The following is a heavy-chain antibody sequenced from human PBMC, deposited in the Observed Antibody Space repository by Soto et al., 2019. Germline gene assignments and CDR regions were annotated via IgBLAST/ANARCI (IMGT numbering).Heavy chain of an antibody. CDR2: VSGSGDST. Sequence: EVQLLESGGGLAQPGGSLRLSCAASAFTFSSYAMSWVRQAPGKGLEWVSAVSGSGDSTYYADSVKGRFTISRDNSKNTLYLQMNSLRAEDTAVYYCAKGRASDCPGCTQGYWGQGTLVTVSS. V-gene: IGHV3-23*01. CDR3: AKGRASDCPGCTQGY. J-gene: IGHJ4*02. D-gene: IGHD2-21*02. CDR1: AFTFSSYA.